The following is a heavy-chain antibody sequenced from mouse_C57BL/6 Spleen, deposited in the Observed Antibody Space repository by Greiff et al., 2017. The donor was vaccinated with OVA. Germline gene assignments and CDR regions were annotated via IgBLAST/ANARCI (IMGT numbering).Heavy chain of an antibody. CDR2: INPETGGT. J-gene: IGHJ2*01. CDR3: TRSYSGY. CDR1: GYTFTDYE. V-gene: IGHV1-15*01. Sequence: QVHVKQSGAELVRPGASVTLSCKASGYTFTDYEMHWVKQTPVHGLEWIGAINPETGGTAYNQKFKGKAILTADKSSSTAYMELRSLTSEDSAVYYCTRSYSGYWGQGTTLSVSS. D-gene: IGHD2-10*01.